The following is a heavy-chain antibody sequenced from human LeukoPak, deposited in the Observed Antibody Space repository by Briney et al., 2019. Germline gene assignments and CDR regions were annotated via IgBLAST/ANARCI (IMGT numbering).Heavy chain of an antibody. CDR1: GYPISSGYY. Sequence: SQTLSLTCAVSGYPISSGYYWGWIRQPPGKGLEWIGHIYHSGTTYYNPSLKSRVTISVDTSKNQFSLRLNPVTAADTAVYYCARLRNNYKDNGDFRRYWGQGTLVTVSS. CDR3: ARLRNNYKDNGDFRRY. CDR2: IYHSGTT. V-gene: IGHV4-38-2*01. J-gene: IGHJ4*02. D-gene: IGHD4-17*01.